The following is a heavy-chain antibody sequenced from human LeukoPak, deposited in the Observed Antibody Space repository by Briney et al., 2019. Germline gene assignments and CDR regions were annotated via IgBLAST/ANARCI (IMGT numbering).Heavy chain of an antibody. CDR3: TTAGFTIFGVVIIPDY. Sequence: GGSLRLSCAASGFTFSNAWTSWVRQAPGKGLEWVGRIKGKTDGGTTDYAAPVKGRFTISRDDSKNTLYLQMNSLKTEDTAVYYCTTAGFTIFGVVIIPDYWGQGTLVTVSS. CDR2: IKGKTDGGTT. D-gene: IGHD3-3*01. CDR1: GFTFSNAW. J-gene: IGHJ4*02. V-gene: IGHV3-15*01.